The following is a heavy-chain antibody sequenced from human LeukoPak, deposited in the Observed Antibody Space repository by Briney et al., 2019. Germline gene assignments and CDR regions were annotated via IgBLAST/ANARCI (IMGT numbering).Heavy chain of an antibody. CDR2: ISSSSSYI. V-gene: IGHV3-21*01. J-gene: IGHJ6*03. CDR3: AKDGDSTGYYSSYYNHMDV. CDR1: GFTFSSYS. D-gene: IGHD3-22*01. Sequence: GGSLRLSCAASGFTFSSYSMNWVRQAPGKGLEWVSSISSSSSYIYYADSVKGRFTISRDNAKNSLYLQMNSLRAEDTAIYYCAKDGDSTGYYSSYYNHMDVWGKGTSVTISS.